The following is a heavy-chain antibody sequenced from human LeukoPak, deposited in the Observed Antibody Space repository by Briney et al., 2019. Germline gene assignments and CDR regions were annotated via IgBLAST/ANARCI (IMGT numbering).Heavy chain of an antibody. D-gene: IGHD1-7*01. J-gene: IGHJ6*02. V-gene: IGHV3-15*04. CDR3: TTDEDWNYARKDV. CDR2: TVSEIDGGTT. Sequence: PGGSLRPSCAASGFTFNYAWMSWVRQVPGKGLEWVDQTVSEIDGGTTDYATPVKGRFTISRDDSKSTLYLQMNSLKIEDTAVYYCTTDEDWNYARKDVWGQGATVIVSS. CDR1: GFTFNYAW.